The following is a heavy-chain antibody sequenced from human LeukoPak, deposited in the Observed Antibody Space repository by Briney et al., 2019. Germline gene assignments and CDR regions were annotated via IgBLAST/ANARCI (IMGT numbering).Heavy chain of an antibody. CDR1: GFTFSSYA. V-gene: IGHV3-30*04. CDR3: ARGSPPGIAAAGPSDYFDY. J-gene: IGHJ4*02. CDR2: ISYDGSNK. D-gene: IGHD6-13*01. Sequence: GGSLRLSCAAPGFTFSSYAMHWVRQAPGKGLEWVAVISYDGSNKYYADSVKGRFTISRDNSKNTLYLQMNSLRAEDTAVYYCARGSPPGIAAAGPSDYFDYWGQGTLVTVSS.